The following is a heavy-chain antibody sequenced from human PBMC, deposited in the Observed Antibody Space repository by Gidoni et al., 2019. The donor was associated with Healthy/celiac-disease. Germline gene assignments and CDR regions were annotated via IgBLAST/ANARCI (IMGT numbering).Heavy chain of an antibody. D-gene: IGHD6-13*01. Sequence: EVQLVESGGGLVKPGGSLRLSCAASGFTFSSYSMNWVRQAPGKGLEWVSSISSSSSYIYYADSVKGRFTISRDNAKNSLYLQMNSLRAEDTAVYYCARSVYLIAAAASGAFDIWGQGTMVTVSS. CDR1: GFTFSSYS. CDR2: ISSSSSYI. CDR3: ARSVYLIAAAASGAFDI. J-gene: IGHJ3*02. V-gene: IGHV3-21*01.